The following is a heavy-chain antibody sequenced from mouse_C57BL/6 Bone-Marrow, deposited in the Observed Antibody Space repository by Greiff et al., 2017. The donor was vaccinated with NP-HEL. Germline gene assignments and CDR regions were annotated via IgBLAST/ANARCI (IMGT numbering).Heavy chain of an antibody. CDR1: GYTFTSYW. V-gene: IGHV1-61*01. CDR2: IYPSDSET. CDR3: ARELGRGGYFDY. J-gene: IGHJ2*01. D-gene: IGHD4-1*01. Sequence: QVQLQQPGAELVRPGSSVKLSCKASGYTFTSYWMDWVKQRPGQGLEWIGNIYPSDSETHYNQKFKDKATLTVDKSSSTAYMQLSSLTSEDSAVYDCARELGRGGYFDYWGQGTTLTVSS.